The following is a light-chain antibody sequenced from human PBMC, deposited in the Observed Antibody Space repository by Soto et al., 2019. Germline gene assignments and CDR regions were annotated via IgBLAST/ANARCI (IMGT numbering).Light chain of an antibody. CDR2: WAS. Sequence: DIVMTQSPDSLAVSLGERATINCKSSQSVLFRSNNKNYLSWYQQKSGQPPRLLIFWASTRESGVPDRFSGGGSGTDFTPTISSLQAEDVAVYYCQQYYDTLPTFGQGTRLEIK. CDR3: QQYYDTLPT. V-gene: IGKV4-1*01. J-gene: IGKJ5*01. CDR1: QSVLFRSNNKNY.